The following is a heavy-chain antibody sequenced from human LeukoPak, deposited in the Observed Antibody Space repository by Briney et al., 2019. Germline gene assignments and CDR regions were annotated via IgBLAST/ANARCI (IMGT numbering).Heavy chain of an antibody. J-gene: IGHJ4*02. Sequence: PGGSLRLSCAASGFTFSSYSMNWVRQAPGKGLEWVSSISSGSSYIYYADSVKGRFTISRDNAKNSLYLQMNSLRAEDTAVYYCARDQDYGDYDFDYWGQGTLVTVSS. CDR3: ARDQDYGDYDFDY. D-gene: IGHD4-17*01. CDR1: GFTFSSYS. V-gene: IGHV3-21*01. CDR2: ISSGSSYI.